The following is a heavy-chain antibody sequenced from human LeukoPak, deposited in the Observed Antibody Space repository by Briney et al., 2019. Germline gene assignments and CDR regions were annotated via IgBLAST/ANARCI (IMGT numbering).Heavy chain of an antibody. J-gene: IGHJ4*02. V-gene: IGHV3-23*01. CDR1: GLSFSNYA. CDR2: ISGSAGST. D-gene: IGHD3-22*01. Sequence: PGGSLRLSCAASGLSFSNYAMYWVRQAPGKGLEWVSAISGSAGSTYYADSLKGRFTISRDNYKNTLYLQMNSLRAEDMAVYYCAREGYDSSGYHGEFDYWGQGTLVTVSS. CDR3: AREGYDSSGYHGEFDY.